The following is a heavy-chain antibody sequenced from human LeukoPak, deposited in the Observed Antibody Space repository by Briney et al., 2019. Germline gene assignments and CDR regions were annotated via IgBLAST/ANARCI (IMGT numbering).Heavy chain of an antibody. V-gene: IGHV3-30*04. D-gene: IGHD6-13*01. CDR3: ARLEALTYSSSWHPFDY. J-gene: IGHJ4*02. CDR1: GFTFSSYA. Sequence: GGSLRLSCAASGFTFSSYAMHWLRQAPGKGLEGVAVISYDGSNKYYADSVKGRFTISRDNAKNSLYLQMNSLRAEDTAVYYCARLEALTYSSSWHPFDYWGQGTLVTVSS. CDR2: ISYDGSNK.